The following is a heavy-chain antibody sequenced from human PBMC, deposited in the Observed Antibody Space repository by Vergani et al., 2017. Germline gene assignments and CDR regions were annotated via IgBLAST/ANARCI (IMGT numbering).Heavy chain of an antibody. D-gene: IGHD4-23*01. V-gene: IGHV4-59*01. CDR3: ARVIATYYDYGGWFDP. Sequence: QVQLQESGPGLVKPSETLSLNCTVSGGSISSYYWSWIRQPPGKGLEWIGYIYYSGSTNYNPSLKSRVTISVDTSKNQFSLKLSSVTAADTAVDYCARVIATYYDYGGWFDPWGQGTLVTVSS. J-gene: IGHJ5*02. CDR2: IYYSGST. CDR1: GGSISSYY.